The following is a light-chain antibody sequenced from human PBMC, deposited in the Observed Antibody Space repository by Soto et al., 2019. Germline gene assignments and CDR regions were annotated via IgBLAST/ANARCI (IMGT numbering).Light chain of an antibody. CDR3: QQSYSTLTWT. J-gene: IGKJ1*01. V-gene: IGKV1-39*01. CDR1: QSISSY. Sequence: DIHMTQSPSSLSASVGDRVTITCRASQSISSYLNWYQQKPGKAPKLLIYAASSLQSGVPSRFSGSGSGTDFTLTISSLQPEDFATYYCQQSYSTLTWTFGQGTKV. CDR2: AAS.